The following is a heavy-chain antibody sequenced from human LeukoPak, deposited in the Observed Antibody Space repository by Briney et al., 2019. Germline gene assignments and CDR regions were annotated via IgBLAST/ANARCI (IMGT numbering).Heavy chain of an antibody. CDR2: IIPILGIA. J-gene: IGHJ4*02. CDR3: ARERGIPAYYFDY. V-gene: IGHV1-69*04. CDR1: GGTFSSYA. D-gene: IGHD3-16*01. Sequence: ASVKVSCKASGGTFSSYAISWVRQAPGQGLEWMGRIIPILGIANYAQKFQGRVTITADKSTSTAYTELSSLRSEDTAVYYCARERGIPAYYFDYWGQGTLVTVSS.